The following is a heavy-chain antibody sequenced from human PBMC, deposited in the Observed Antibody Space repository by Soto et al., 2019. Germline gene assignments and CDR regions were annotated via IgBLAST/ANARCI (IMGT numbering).Heavy chain of an antibody. D-gene: IGHD6-6*01. CDR2: INHSGST. CDR3: ARGAGIAARPINWFDP. V-gene: IGHV4-34*01. J-gene: IGHJ5*02. Sequence: WDTLSVSWSFYGGSFGGYYWSLIRQPPGKGLEWIGEINHSGSTNYNPSLKSRVTISVDTSKNQFSLKLSSVTAADTAVYYCARGAGIAARPINWFDPWGQGTLVTVSS. CDR1: GGSFGGYY.